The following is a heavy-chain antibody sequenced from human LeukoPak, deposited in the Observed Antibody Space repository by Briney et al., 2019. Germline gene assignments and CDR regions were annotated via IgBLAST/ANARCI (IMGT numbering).Heavy chain of an antibody. D-gene: IGHD4-17*01. Sequence: GGSLRLSCAASGFTFSNHAMSWVRQAPGKGLEWVSSISSSSSYIYYADSVKGRFTISRDNAKNSLYLQMNSLRAEDTAVYYCASQPLDYGDPYWGQGTLVTVSS. CDR2: ISSSSSYI. CDR1: GFTFSNHA. CDR3: ASQPLDYGDPY. J-gene: IGHJ4*02. V-gene: IGHV3-21*01.